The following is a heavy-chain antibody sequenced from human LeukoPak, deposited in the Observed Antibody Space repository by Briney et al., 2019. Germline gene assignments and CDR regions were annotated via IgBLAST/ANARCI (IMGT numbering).Heavy chain of an antibody. CDR1: GFTFSSYW. D-gene: IGHD2-21*01. V-gene: IGHV3-7*01. Sequence: PGGSLRLSCAASGFTFSSYWMSWVRQAPGKGPEWVANIKQDGSEKYYVDSVKGRFTISRDNAKNSLYLQMNNLRGEDTAVYYCAREGGPRLLNTQHFDYWGQETLVTVSS. CDR3: AREGGPRLLNTQHFDY. J-gene: IGHJ4*02. CDR2: IKQDGSEK.